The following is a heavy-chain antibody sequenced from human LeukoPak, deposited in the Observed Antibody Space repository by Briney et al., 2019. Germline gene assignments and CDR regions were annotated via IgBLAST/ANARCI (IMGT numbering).Heavy chain of an antibody. V-gene: IGHV1-69*04. CDR3: ARGVGQQLVIFDY. CDR1: GGTFISYA. D-gene: IGHD6-13*01. J-gene: IGHJ4*02. CDR2: IIPILGIA. Sequence: SVKVSCKASGGTFISYAISWVRQAPGQGLEWMGRIIPILGIANYAQKFQGRVTITADKSTSTAYMEPSSLRSEDTAVYYCARGVGQQLVIFDYWGQGTLVTVSS.